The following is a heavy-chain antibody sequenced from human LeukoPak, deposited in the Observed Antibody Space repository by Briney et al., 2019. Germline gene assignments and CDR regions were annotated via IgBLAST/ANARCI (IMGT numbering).Heavy chain of an antibody. J-gene: IGHJ4*02. CDR1: GDSISSYY. CDR2: IYYSGST. CDR3: ARFYDSYFDY. V-gene: IGHV4-59*01. Sequence: PSETLSLTCTVSGDSISSYYWSWIRQPPGKGLEWIGYIYYSGSTNYNPSLKSRVTISVDTSKNQFSLKLSSVTAADTAVYYCARFYDSYFDYWGQGTLVTVSS. D-gene: IGHD3-22*01.